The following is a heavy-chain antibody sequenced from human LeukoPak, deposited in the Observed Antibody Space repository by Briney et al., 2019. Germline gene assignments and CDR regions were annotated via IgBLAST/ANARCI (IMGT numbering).Heavy chain of an antibody. J-gene: IGHJ6*02. D-gene: IGHD4-11*01. CDR3: ARDYSNYYYYGMDV. CDR1: GGSITSDKYY. V-gene: IGHV4-39*07. CDR2: IHYSGST. Sequence: SETLSLTCTVSGGSITSDKYYWGWIRQPPGKGLEWIGNIHYSGSTYYSPSLKSRVSISVDTSKNQFSLRLSSVTAADTAVYYCARDYSNYYYYGMDVWGQGTTVTVSS.